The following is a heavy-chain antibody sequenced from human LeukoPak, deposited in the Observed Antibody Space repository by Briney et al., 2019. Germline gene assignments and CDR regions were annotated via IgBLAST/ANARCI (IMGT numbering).Heavy chain of an antibody. J-gene: IGHJ4*02. Sequence: SETLSLTCTVSGGSISSYYWSWIRQPPGKGLEWIGHIYYSGSTNYNPSLKSRVTISIDTSKNQFSLRLSSVTAADTAVYHCARGAAEYSYGWGQGTLVTVSS. CDR3: ARGAAEYSYG. CDR1: GGSISSYY. V-gene: IGHV4-59*01. CDR2: IYYSGST. D-gene: IGHD5-18*01.